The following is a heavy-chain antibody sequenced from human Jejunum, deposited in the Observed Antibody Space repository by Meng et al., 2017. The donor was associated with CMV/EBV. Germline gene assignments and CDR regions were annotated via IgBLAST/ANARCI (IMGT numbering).Heavy chain of an antibody. J-gene: IGHJ4*02. CDR2: IWYDGSNK. V-gene: IGHV3-33*06. D-gene: IGHD7-27*01. CDR3: AKLGTGDDDY. CDR1: GYTFSSYG. Sequence: CGASGYTFSSYGMHWVRQAPGKGLEWVAVIWYDGSNKYYADSVKGRFTISRDNSKNTLYLQMNSLRAEDTAVYYCAKLGTGDDDYWGQGTLVTVSS.